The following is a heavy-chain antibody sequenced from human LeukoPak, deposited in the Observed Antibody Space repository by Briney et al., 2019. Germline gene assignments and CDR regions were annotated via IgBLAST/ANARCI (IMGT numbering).Heavy chain of an antibody. CDR2: IYHSGST. Sequence: PSETLSLTCTVSGGSISSGGYYWSWIRQPPGKGLEWIGYIYHSGSTYYNPSLKSRVTISVDRSKNQLSLKLSSVTAADTAVYYCARVLRDAMTARGDAFDIWGQGTMVTVSP. J-gene: IGHJ3*02. CDR3: ARVLRDAMTARGDAFDI. V-gene: IGHV4-30-2*01. D-gene: IGHD2-21*02. CDR1: GGSISSGGYY.